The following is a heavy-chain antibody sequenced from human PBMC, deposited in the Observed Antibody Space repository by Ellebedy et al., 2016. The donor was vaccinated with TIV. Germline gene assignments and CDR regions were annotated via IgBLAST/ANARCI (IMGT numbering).Heavy chain of an antibody. J-gene: IGHJ2*01. CDR3: AKLRGATGSWYFDL. CDR1: GFTVSSNY. D-gene: IGHD1-26*01. Sequence: PGGSLRLSCAASGFTVSSNYMSWVRQAPGKGLEWVAVISYDGSNKYYADSVKGRFTISRDNSKNTLDLQMNSLRAEDTAVYYCAKLRGATGSWYFDLWGRGTLVPVSS. V-gene: IGHV3-30*18. CDR2: ISYDGSNK.